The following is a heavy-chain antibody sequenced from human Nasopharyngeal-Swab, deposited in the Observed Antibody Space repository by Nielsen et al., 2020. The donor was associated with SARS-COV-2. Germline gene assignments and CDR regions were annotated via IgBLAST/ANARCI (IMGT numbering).Heavy chain of an antibody. CDR3: ARGPRPKRHLDY. Sequence: ASVKVSCKTSGYTFASFDINWVRQATGRGLEGVGWMNLDSGDTHYAQEFQCKVTLTRDTSRSTAYMELSSLRSDDTAVYYCARGPRPKRHLDYWGQGTLVTVSS. CDR1: GYTFASFD. J-gene: IGHJ4*02. V-gene: IGHV1-8*01. D-gene: IGHD1-1*01. CDR2: MNLDSGDT.